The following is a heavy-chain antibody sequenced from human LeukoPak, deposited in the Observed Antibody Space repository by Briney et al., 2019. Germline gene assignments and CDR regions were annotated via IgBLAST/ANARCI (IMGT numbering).Heavy chain of an antibody. V-gene: IGHV3-30*04. CDR2: ISHDGSNK. CDR3: ARDLPRNYYGSGSYYTRGGY. Sequence: PGRSLRLSCAASGFTFSSYAMHWVRQAPGKGLEWVAVISHDGSNKYYADSVKGRFTISRDNSKNTLYLQMNSLRAEDTAVYYCARDLPRNYYGSGSYYTRGGYWGQDTLVTVSS. CDR1: GFTFSSYA. J-gene: IGHJ1*01. D-gene: IGHD3-10*01.